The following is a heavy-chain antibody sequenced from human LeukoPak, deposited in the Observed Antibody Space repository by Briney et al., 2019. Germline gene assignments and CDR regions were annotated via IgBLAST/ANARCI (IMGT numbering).Heavy chain of an antibody. CDR2: ISSSSSYI. CDR3: ARAPGYSSTWYLDY. Sequence: GGSLRLSCAASGFTFSSYSMNWVRRAPGKGLEWVSSISSSSSYIYYADSVKGRFTISRDNSKNTLYLQMNSLRAEDTAVYYCARAPGYSSTWYLDYWGQGTLVTVSS. CDR1: GFTFSSYS. J-gene: IGHJ4*02. D-gene: IGHD6-13*01. V-gene: IGHV3-21*04.